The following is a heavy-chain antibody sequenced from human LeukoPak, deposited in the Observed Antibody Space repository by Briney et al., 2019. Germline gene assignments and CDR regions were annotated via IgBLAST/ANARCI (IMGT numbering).Heavy chain of an antibody. Sequence: GGSLRLSCAASGFTFSTYAMSWVRQAPGKGLEWVSAISGSGGSTYYADSVKGRFTISRDNSKNTLYLRMNSLRAEDTAVYYCAKERSHIVVVVAATQRWGQGTLVTVSS. CDR3: AKERSHIVVVVAATQR. CDR1: GFTFSTYA. D-gene: IGHD2-15*01. J-gene: IGHJ4*02. CDR2: ISGSGGST. V-gene: IGHV3-23*01.